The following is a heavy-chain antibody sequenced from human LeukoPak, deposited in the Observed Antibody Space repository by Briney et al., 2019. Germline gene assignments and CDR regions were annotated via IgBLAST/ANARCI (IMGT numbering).Heavy chain of an antibody. J-gene: IGHJ6*03. D-gene: IGHD6-13*01. CDR3: ARAYNSSWYPGLYYYYYYMDV. V-gene: IGHV4-59*01. CDR1: GGSISSYY. CDR2: IYYSGST. Sequence: PSETLSLTCTVSGGSISSYYWSWIRQPPGKGLEWIGYIYYSGSTNYNPSLKSRVTISVDTSKNQFSLKLSSVTAADTAVYYCARAYNSSWYPGLYYYYYYMDVWGKGTTVTVSS.